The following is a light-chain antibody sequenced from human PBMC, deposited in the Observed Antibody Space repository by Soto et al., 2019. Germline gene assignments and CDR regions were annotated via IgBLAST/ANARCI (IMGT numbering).Light chain of an antibody. CDR3: SSYTSSSTPCVV. CDR1: SSDVGGYNY. J-gene: IGLJ2*01. Sequence: QPALTQPASVSGSPGQSITISCTGTSSDVGGYNYVSWYQQHPGKAPKLMIYDVSNRPSGVSNRFSGSKSGNTASLTISGLQAEDEADYYCSSYTSSSTPCVVFGGGTKVTVL. V-gene: IGLV2-14*01. CDR2: DVS.